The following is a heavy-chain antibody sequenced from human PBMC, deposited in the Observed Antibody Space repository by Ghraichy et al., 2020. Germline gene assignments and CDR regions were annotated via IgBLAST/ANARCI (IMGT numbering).Heavy chain of an antibody. Sequence: SETLSLTCTVSGGSIRTFYWSWIRQPPGKGLEWIGYIYYSGSTNYNPSLKSRVTISVDTSKNQFSLKLSSVTAADTAVYYCARECVRLSSTSCYTNGIDYWGQGTLVTVSS. V-gene: IGHV4-59*12. CDR1: GGSIRTFY. CDR2: IYYSGST. CDR3: ARECVRLSSTSCYTNGIDY. J-gene: IGHJ4*02. D-gene: IGHD2-2*02.